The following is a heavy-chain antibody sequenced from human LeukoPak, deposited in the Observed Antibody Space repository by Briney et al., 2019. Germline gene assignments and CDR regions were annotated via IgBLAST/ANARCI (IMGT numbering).Heavy chain of an antibody. CDR2: MNPNSGNT. J-gene: IGHJ4*02. D-gene: IGHD5-12*01. Sequence: AASVKVSCKASGYTFTSYGISWVRQATGQGLEWMGWMNPNSGNTGYAQKFQGRVTMTRNTSISTAYMELSSLRSEDTAVYYCARGGYSGYDFLDWGQGTLVTVSS. CDR1: GYTFTSYG. V-gene: IGHV1-8*02. CDR3: ARGGYSGYDFLD.